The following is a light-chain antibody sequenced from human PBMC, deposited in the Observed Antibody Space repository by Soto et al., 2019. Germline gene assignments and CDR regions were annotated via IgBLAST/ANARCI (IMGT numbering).Light chain of an antibody. J-gene: IGLJ1*01. CDR2: DVT. CDR1: SSDVGAYNY. Sequence: QSALTQPASASGPPGQSITISCTGTSSDVGAYNYVSWYQHHPGKAPRLVIYDVTNRPSGISDRFSGSKSGNTASLTISGLLAEDEADYYCTSYTSTSTYVFGTGTKLTVL. V-gene: IGLV2-14*01. CDR3: TSYTSTSTYV.